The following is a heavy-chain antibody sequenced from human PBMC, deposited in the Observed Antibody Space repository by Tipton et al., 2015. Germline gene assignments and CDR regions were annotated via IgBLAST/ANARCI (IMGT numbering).Heavy chain of an antibody. Sequence: SLRLSCAASGFTFSNYWMSWVRQAPGKGLEWVANINQDGSEKYYVDSVKGRFTISRDDAKNSLYLQINSLRAEDTAVYYCARRFLEWSFDYWGQGTLVTVSS. V-gene: IGHV3-7*01. CDR2: INQDGSEK. J-gene: IGHJ4*02. CDR3: ARRFLEWSFDY. CDR1: GFTFSNYW. D-gene: IGHD3-3*01.